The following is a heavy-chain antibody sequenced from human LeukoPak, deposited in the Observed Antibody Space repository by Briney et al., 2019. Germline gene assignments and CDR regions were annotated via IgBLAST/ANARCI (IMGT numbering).Heavy chain of an antibody. J-gene: IGHJ4*02. Sequence: SETLSLTCTVSGSSISSYYWNWIRQPPGKGLEWIGYIYYSGSTNYNPSLKSRVTISVDTSKNQFSLKLSSVTAADTAVYYCARGIIPFRKPFDYWGQGTLVTVSS. CDR2: IYYSGST. CDR1: GSSISSYY. V-gene: IGHV4-59*01. CDR3: ARGIIPFRKPFDY. D-gene: IGHD2-15*01.